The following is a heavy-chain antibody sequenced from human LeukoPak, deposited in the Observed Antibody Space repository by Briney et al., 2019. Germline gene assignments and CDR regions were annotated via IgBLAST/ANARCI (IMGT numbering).Heavy chain of an antibody. CDR2: ISYDGSNK. V-gene: IGHV3-30*03. CDR1: GFTFSSYG. Sequence: GGSLRLSCAASGFTFSSYGMHWVRQAPGKGLEWVAVISYDGSNKYYADSVKGRFTISRDNSKNTLYLQMNSLRAEDTAVYFCVSTTVTNAWGQGTLVTVSS. J-gene: IGHJ5*02. D-gene: IGHD4-11*01. CDR3: VSTTVTNA.